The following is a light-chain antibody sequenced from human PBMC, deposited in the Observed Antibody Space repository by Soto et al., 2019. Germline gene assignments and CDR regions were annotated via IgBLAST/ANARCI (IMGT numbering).Light chain of an antibody. CDR1: QSVSSS. CDR2: DAS. CDR3: QQRINWPYT. J-gene: IGKJ2*01. Sequence: IGVTQSPATLSLSPGERATLSCRASQSVSSSLGWYQQRPGQAPRLLIYDASSRAAGSPARFSGSGSGTDFTLTISSLEPEDFAVYYCQQRINWPYTFGQGTKVDI. V-gene: IGKV3-11*01.